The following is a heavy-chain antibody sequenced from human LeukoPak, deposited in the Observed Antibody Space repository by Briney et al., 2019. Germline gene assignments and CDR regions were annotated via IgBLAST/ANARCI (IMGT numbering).Heavy chain of an antibody. CDR1: GGSFSGYY. CDR2: INHSGGT. V-gene: IGHV4-34*01. Sequence: KPSETLSLTCAVYGGSFSGYYWSWIRQPPGKGLEWIGEINHSGGTNYNPSLKSRVTISVGTSKNQFSLKLSSVTAADTAVYYCARLNWGSGWYNWFDPWGQGTLVTVSS. J-gene: IGHJ5*02. D-gene: IGHD6-19*01. CDR3: ARLNWGSGWYNWFDP.